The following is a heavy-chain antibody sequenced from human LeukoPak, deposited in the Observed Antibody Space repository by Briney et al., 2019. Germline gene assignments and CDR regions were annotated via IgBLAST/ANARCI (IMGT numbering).Heavy chain of an antibody. CDR1: GFTFSHSA. V-gene: IGHV3-23*01. CDR2: ISFSGNNM. D-gene: IGHD3-9*01. Sequence: GGSLRLSCEASGFTFSHSAMTWVRQAPGKGLEWVSLISFSGNNMYYADSVKGRFTISRDNSKNTLYLQMNSLRAEDTAVYYCAKDVSASYYDILTGYSPYGMDVWGQGTTVTVSS. CDR3: AKDVSASYYDILTGYSPYGMDV. J-gene: IGHJ6*02.